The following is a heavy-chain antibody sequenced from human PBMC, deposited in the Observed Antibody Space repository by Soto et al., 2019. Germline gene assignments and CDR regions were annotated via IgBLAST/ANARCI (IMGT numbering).Heavy chain of an antibody. D-gene: IGHD3-3*01. CDR3: AKGYYDFWSGYYDY. V-gene: IGHV3-30*18. CDR2: ISYDGSNK. Sequence: QVQLVESGGGVVQPGRSLRLSCAASGFTFSTYGMHWVRQAPGKGLEWVAVISYDGSNKYYADSVKGRFTISRDNSKNTLYLQINSLRAEDTAVYYCAKGYYDFWSGYYDYWGQGTLVTVSS. CDR1: GFTFSTYG. J-gene: IGHJ4*02.